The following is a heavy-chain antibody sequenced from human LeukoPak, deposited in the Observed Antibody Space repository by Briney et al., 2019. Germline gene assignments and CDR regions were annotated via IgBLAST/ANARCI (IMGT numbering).Heavy chain of an antibody. CDR2: INHSGST. V-gene: IGHV4-34*01. Sequence: SETLSLTCAVYGGSFSGYYWSWIRQPPGQGLEWIGEINHSGSTNYNPSLKSRVTISVDTYKNQFSLKLSSVTAADTAVYYCARSVFRYQLLSAGGYYFDYWGQGTLVTVSS. J-gene: IGHJ4*02. CDR3: ARSVFRYQLLSAGGYYFDY. D-gene: IGHD2-2*01. CDR1: GGSFSGYY.